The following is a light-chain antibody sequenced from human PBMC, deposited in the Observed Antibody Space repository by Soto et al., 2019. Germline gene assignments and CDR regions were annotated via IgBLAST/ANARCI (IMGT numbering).Light chain of an antibody. J-gene: IGKJ5*01. CDR3: QHYTRYSAP. V-gene: IGKV1-5*01. Sequence: RLTQSPSSLSASVGDTVTISCRASQDISTYLAWYQHKPGKAPTLLIFGASSLHNGVPPRFAGSGSGSEFTLTISRLQPDDFATYYCQHYTRYSAPFGQGTRV. CDR1: QDISTY. CDR2: GAS.